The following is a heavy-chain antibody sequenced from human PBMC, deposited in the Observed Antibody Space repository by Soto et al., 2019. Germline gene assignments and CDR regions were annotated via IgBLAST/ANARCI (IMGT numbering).Heavy chain of an antibody. CDR1: GFTFSSYA. CDR2: ISYDGSNK. CDR3: ARSSSGWYYFDY. V-gene: IGHV3-30-3*01. D-gene: IGHD6-19*01. J-gene: IGHJ4*02. Sequence: QVQLVESGGGVVQPGRSLRLSCAASGFTFSSYAMHWVRQAPGKGLEWVAVISYDGSNKYYADSVKCRFTISRDNSKNTMYLQMNSLRAEDTAVYYCARSSSGWYYFDYWGQGTLVTVSS.